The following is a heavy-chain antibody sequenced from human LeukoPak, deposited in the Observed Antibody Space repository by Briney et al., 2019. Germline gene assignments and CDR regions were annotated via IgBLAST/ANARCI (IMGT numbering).Heavy chain of an antibody. V-gene: IGHV3-43D*03. Sequence: GGSLRLSCAASGFTFDDYAMHWVRQAPGKGLEWVSLISWDGGSTYYADSVKGRFTISRDNSKNSLYLQMNSLRAEDTALYYCAKDSSSSSALGYYYYMDVWGKGTTVTVSS. D-gene: IGHD6-13*01. CDR2: ISWDGGST. J-gene: IGHJ6*03. CDR1: GFTFDDYA. CDR3: AKDSSSSSALGYYYYMDV.